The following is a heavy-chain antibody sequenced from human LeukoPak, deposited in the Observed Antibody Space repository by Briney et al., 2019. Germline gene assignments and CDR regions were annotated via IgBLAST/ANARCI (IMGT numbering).Heavy chain of an antibody. D-gene: IGHD3-22*01. J-gene: IGHJ4*02. CDR1: GFTFSSYW. V-gene: IGHV3-74*01. CDR3: ARAADSSGYYDY. Sequence: GGSLRLSCAASGFTFSSYWMHWVRQAPGKGLVWVSHINGDGSTTSYADSVKGRFTISRDNAKNTLYLQMNSLRAEDTAVYYCARAADSSGYYDYWGQGTLVTVSS. CDR2: INGDGSTT.